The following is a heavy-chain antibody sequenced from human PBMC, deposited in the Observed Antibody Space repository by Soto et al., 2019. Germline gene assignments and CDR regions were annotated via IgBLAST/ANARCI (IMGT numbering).Heavy chain of an antibody. D-gene: IGHD3-3*01. J-gene: IGHJ4*02. CDR3: ARGRKYYYFGSCYSHPRSYFNY. CDR1: GGSFSGYC. CDR2: INHSGRT. V-gene: IGHV4-34*01. Sequence: SETLSLTCAVYGGSFSGYCWSWIRQPPGKGLEWIGEINHSGRTNYNPSLKSRVTISVDTSKSQFSLKLSSVTAADTAVYYCARGRKYYYFGSCYSHPRSYFNYWGQGTLVTVSS.